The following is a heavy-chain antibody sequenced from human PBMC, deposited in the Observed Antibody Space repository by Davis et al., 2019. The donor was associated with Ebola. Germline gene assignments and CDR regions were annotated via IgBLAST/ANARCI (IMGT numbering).Heavy chain of an antibody. V-gene: IGHV1-18*04. D-gene: IGHD3-10*01. Sequence: ASVKVSCKASGYTFTGYHLHWVRQAPGQGLEWVGWISTTNGITNYAQKIQGRVTMTTDTSTSTAYMELRSLRSDDTAVYYCARGGGSTQSGIDYWGQGTLVTVSS. CDR2: ISTTNGIT. CDR1: GYTFTGYH. J-gene: IGHJ4*02. CDR3: ARGGGSTQSGIDY.